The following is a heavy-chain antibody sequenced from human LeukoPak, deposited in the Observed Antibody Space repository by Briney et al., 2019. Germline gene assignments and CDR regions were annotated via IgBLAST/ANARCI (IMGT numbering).Heavy chain of an antibody. J-gene: IGHJ2*01. V-gene: IGHV3-33*01. CDR3: VSFEGARFVL. CDR2: IWNDGSKK. CDR1: GFNFGSHG. D-gene: IGHD1-26*01. Sequence: PGGSLRLSCAASGFNFGSHGMNWVRQAPGKGLEWVALIWNDGSKKYYADSMKGRFTISRDNSKNTLYLQINSLRAEDTAVYYCVSFEGARFVLWGRGTLVTVSS.